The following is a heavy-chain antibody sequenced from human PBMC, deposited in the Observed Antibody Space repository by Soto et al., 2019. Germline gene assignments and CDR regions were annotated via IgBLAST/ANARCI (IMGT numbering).Heavy chain of an antibody. Sequence: QVQLFASGGGVVQPGRSLRLSCAASGFTFSSYGMHWVRQAPGKGLEWVAVIWYDGNNKYYADSVKGRFTISRDNSKNTLYLQINSLRAEDTAVYYCARDLASKWCEGGDYWGLGTLVTVSS. CDR3: ARDLASKWCEGGDY. CDR1: GFTFSSYG. CDR2: IWYDGNNK. D-gene: IGHD2-8*01. J-gene: IGHJ4*02. V-gene: IGHV3-33*01.